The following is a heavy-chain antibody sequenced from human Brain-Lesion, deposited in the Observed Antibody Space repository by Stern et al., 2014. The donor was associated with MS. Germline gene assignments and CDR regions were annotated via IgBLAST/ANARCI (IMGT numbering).Heavy chain of an antibody. V-gene: IGHV3-49*03. CDR1: GFSFGDYA. Sequence: VQLVESGGGLIEPGRSLRLSCTASGFSFGDYAINWIRPAPGKGLEWVGFIRSKVYGGAAEYAASVKGRFTISRDDSKSIAYLQVNGLKTEDTAVYYCTRDRLDYGYSYFDYWGQGTLVTVSS. D-gene: IGHD4-17*01. CDR3: TRDRLDYGYSYFDY. J-gene: IGHJ4*02. CDR2: IRSKVYGGAA.